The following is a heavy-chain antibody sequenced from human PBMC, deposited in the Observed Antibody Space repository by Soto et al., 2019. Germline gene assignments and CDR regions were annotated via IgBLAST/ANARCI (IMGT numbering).Heavy chain of an antibody. CDR2: IIPIFGTA. D-gene: IGHD2-15*01. V-gene: IGHV1-69*06. CDR1: GYTFTSYY. Sequence: SVKVSCKASGYTFTSYYMHWVRQAPGQGLEWMGGIIPIFGTANYAQKFQGRVTITADKSTSTAYMELRSLMSDDTAIYFCARGSYCSGGHSCTTWFDPWGQGTLVTVSS. CDR3: ARGSYCSGGHSCTTWFDP. J-gene: IGHJ5*02.